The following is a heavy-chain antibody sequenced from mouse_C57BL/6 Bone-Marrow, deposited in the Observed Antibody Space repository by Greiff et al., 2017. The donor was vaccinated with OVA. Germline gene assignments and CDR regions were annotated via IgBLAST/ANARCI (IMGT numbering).Heavy chain of an antibody. Sequence: VQLQQSGPELVKPGASVKISCKASGYTFTDYYMNWVKQSHGKSLEWIGDINPNNGGTSYNQKFKGKATLTVDKSSSTAYMELRSLTSEDSAVYYCARWLLRSGLYYFDYWGQGTTLTVSS. J-gene: IGHJ2*01. CDR3: ARWLLRSGLYYFDY. V-gene: IGHV1-26*01. CDR2: INPNNGGT. CDR1: GYTFTDYY. D-gene: IGHD2-3*01.